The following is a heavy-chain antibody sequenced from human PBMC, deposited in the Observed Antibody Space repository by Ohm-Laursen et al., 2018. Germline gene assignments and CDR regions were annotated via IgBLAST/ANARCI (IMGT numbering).Heavy chain of an antibody. J-gene: IGHJ4*02. CDR2: IYWDDDR. CDR3: GRGITIFGGITFREFDY. D-gene: IGHD3-3*01. CDR1: GFSLTTAGVG. V-gene: IGHV2-5*02. Sequence: TQTLTLTSTFSGFSLTTAGVGVGWFRQPPGKALEWLALIYWDDDRRYSPSLKSRLTITKDTSKNQVVLTMTNMDPVDTATYYCGRGITIFGGITFREFDYWGQGTLVTVSS.